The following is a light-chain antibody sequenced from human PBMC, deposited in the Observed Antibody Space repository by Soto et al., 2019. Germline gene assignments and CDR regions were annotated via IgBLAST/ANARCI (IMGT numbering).Light chain of an antibody. J-gene: IGLJ3*02. CDR3: SSYTSSRLEV. Sequence: QSVPTQPASVSGSPGQSITISCTGTSSDVGGYKYVSWYQQHPGKAPKLLIYEVSNRPSGVSNRFSGSKSGNTASLTISGLQAEDEADYYCSSYTSSRLEVFGGGTKLTVL. CDR1: SSDVGGYKY. CDR2: EVS. V-gene: IGLV2-14*01.